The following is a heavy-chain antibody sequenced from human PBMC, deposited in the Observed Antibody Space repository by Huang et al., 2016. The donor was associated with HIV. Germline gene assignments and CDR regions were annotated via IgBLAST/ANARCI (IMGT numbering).Heavy chain of an antibody. V-gene: IGHV3-74*01. J-gene: IGHJ6*03. CDR1: GFTFRKHW. CDR3: AKNPSITAVDSDYYYYYMDV. D-gene: IGHD6-13*01. Sequence: EVQLVESGGGLVQPGGSLRLSCAASGFTFRKHWMHWVRQAPGKGLEGVSRIKSDVGDTSHADSVKGRFTSSRDNAQNTVHLHMNSLRAEDTAVYFCAKNPSITAVDSDYYYYYMDVWGKGTTVTVS. CDR2: IKSDVGDT.